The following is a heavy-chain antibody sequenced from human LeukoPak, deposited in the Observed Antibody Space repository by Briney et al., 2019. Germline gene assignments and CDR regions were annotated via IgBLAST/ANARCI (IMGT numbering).Heavy chain of an antibody. CDR3: ARDRGTDGDYVDYYYGMDV. J-gene: IGHJ6*02. V-gene: IGHV3-30-3*01. D-gene: IGHD4-17*01. Sequence: GRSLRLSCADSGFTFSSYPMHWVRQAPGKGLEWVAVISYDGSNKYYADSVKRRFTISRDNSKNTLYLQMNSLRAEDTAVYYCARDRGTDGDYVDYYYGMDVWGQGTTVTVSS. CDR1: GFTFSSYP. CDR2: ISYDGSNK.